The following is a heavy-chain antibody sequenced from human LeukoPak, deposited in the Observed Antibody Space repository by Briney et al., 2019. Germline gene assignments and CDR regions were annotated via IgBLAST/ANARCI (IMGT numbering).Heavy chain of an antibody. V-gene: IGHV4-61*02. CDR3: ARDRVGSSYAFDI. Sequence: PSETLSLTCTVSGDSISRGDYYWSWIRQPAGKGLEWIGRISSSGSTNYNPSLKSRVTISVDKSKNQFSLKLSSVTAADTAVYYCARDRVGSSYAFDIWGQGTMVTVSS. CDR1: GDSISRGDYY. J-gene: IGHJ3*02. CDR2: ISSSGST. D-gene: IGHD1-26*01.